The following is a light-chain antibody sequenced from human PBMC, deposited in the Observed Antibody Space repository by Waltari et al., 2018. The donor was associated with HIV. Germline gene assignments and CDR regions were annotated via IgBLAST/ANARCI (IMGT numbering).Light chain of an antibody. V-gene: IGLV2-23*02. J-gene: IGLJ1*01. CDR2: DVS. Sequence: QSALTQPASVSGFPGQSITISCTGSSSDVGSYNYVSWYQQHPGKAPKLSIYDVSKRPSVVSNRFSGSKSGNTASLTISGLQAEDEADYYCCSYAGSNTYLFGTGTEVTVL. CDR3: CSYAGSNTYL. CDR1: SSDVGSYNY.